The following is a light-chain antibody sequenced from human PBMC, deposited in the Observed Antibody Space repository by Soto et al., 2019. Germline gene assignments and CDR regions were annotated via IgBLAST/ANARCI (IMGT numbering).Light chain of an antibody. CDR1: NIERKT. V-gene: IGLV3-21*02. CDR3: QVWDTVSDWV. Sequence: SYELAQPPSLSGAPGQTATIYCEGINIERKTVHWYQQKSGQAPVLVVHDDSDRPSGIPARFSGSNSGNVATLPISRVEAGDEADYYCQVWDTVSDWVYGGGTKLTVL. J-gene: IGLJ3*02. CDR2: DDS.